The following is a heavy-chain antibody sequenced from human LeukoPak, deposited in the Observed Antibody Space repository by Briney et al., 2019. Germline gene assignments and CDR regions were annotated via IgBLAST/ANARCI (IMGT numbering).Heavy chain of an antibody. CDR3: ARVGYYESSGYYEY. V-gene: IGHV1-2*06. J-gene: IGHJ4*02. Sequence: RASVKVSCKASGYTFTSSALNWVRQAPGQGLEWMGRINPNSGGTNYAQKFQGRVTTTRDTSISTVYMELSRLRSDDTAVYYCARVGYYESSGYYEYWGQGTLVTVSS. D-gene: IGHD3-22*01. CDR2: INPNSGGT. CDR1: GYTFTSSA.